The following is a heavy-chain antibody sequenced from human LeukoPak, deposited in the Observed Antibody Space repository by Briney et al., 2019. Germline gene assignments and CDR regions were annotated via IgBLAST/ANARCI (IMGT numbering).Heavy chain of an antibody. J-gene: IGHJ4*02. Sequence: SGTLSLTCTVSGGSFSSYYWNWIRQSPGKGLEWIGYIYYSGSTNYNPSLKSRVTISIDTSKNQFSLKLSSVTAADTAVYYCARHTSRYFDWLERYFDYWGQGTLVTVSS. CDR2: IYYSGST. V-gene: IGHV4-59*01. CDR3: ARHTSRYFDWLERYFDY. CDR1: GGSFSSYY. D-gene: IGHD3-9*01.